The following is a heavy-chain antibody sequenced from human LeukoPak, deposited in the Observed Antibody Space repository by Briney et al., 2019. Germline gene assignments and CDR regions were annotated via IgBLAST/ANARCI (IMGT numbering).Heavy chain of an antibody. CDR1: GGSISSHY. V-gene: IGHV4-59*11. CDR2: ISNSGST. J-gene: IGHJ6*03. Sequence: PSETLSLTCTVSGGSISSHYWTWIRQSPVKELEWIGGISNSGSTSYNPSLKSRVTISIDTSKNQFSLKLSSVTAADTAVYYCGRDALVGYFSYYYMDVWGKGTTVTVSS. D-gene: IGHD2-15*01. CDR3: GRDALVGYFSYYYMDV.